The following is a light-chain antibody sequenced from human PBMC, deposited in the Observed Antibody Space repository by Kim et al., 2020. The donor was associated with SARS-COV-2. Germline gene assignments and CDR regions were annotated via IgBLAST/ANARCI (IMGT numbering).Light chain of an antibody. V-gene: IGKV2-28*01. J-gene: IGKJ1*01. CDR1: QSRLRSNGYNY. CDR2: LGS. CDR3: MQTHQTRT. Sequence: EPTSISCRSSQSRLRSNGYNYLDWYLQKPGQSPQVLIYLGSIRASGVPDRFSASGSGTDFTLKISRVEAEDVGVYYCMQTHQTRTFGQGTKVDIK.